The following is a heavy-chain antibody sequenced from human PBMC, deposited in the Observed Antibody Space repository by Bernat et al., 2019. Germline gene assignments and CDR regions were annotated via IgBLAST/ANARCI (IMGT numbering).Heavy chain of an antibody. V-gene: IGHV1-46*03. D-gene: IGHD2-15*01. J-gene: IGHJ6*03. CDR3: VRDRILTTIVVVRRDYYYYMDV. Sequence: QVQLVQSGAEVKKPGASVKVSCKASGYTFTSYYMHWVRQAPGQGLEWMGIINPSGGSTSYAQKFQGRVTMTRDTSTSTVYMELSSLRSEDTAVYYCVRDRILTTIVVVRRDYYYYMDVWGKGTTVTVSS. CDR2: INPSGGST. CDR1: GYTFTSYY.